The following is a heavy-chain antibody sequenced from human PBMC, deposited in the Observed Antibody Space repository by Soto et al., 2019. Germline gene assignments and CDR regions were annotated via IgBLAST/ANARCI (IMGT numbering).Heavy chain of an antibody. Sequence: GGSLRLSCAASGFTFSSYAMHWVRQAPGKGLEWVAVISYDGSNKYYADSVKGRFTISRDNSKNTLYLQMNNLRAEDTAVYYCARPITGTHTGYAFDIWGQGTMVTVSS. J-gene: IGHJ3*02. CDR2: ISYDGSNK. D-gene: IGHD1-7*01. CDR3: ARPITGTHTGYAFDI. CDR1: GFTFSSYA. V-gene: IGHV3-30-3*01.